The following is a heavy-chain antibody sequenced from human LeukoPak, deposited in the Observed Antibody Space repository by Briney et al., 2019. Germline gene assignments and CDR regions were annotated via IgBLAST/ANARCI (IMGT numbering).Heavy chain of an antibody. D-gene: IGHD4-17*01. V-gene: IGHV4-59*01. Sequence: PSETLSLTCTVSGGSISSYYWSWIRQPPGKGLEWIGYIYYSGSTNYNPSLKSRVPISVDPSQNQFSLKLSSVTAADTAVYYCARDRGYGDPYYFDYWGQGTLVTVSS. CDR1: GGSISSYY. CDR3: ARDRGYGDPYYFDY. CDR2: IYYSGST. J-gene: IGHJ4*02.